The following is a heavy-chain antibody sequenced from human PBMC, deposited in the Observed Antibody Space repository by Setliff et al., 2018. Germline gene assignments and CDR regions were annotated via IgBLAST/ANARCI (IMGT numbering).Heavy chain of an antibody. J-gene: IGHJ4*02. Sequence: PSETLSLTCTVSGGSISGASIRSYYWSWIRQPPGKGLEWIGSVYYSGTAYYNPSLKSRLYMSVDTAKNQFTLKVISVTAADTAVYYCARLDCSSNSCPFDYWVQGTLITVSS. D-gene: IGHD2-2*01. CDR3: ARLDCSSNSCPFDY. CDR2: VYYSGTA. V-gene: IGHV4-39*06. CDR1: GGSISGASIRSYY.